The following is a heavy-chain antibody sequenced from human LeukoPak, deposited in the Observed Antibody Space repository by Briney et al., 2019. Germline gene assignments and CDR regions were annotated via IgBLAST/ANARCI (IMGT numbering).Heavy chain of an antibody. J-gene: IGHJ6*02. D-gene: IGHD6-19*01. CDR1: GYTFTGYY. CDR2: INPNSGGT. CDR3: ARKVVYSSGLTDYYGMDV. V-gene: IGHV1-2*02. Sequence: ASVKVSCKASGYTFTGYYMHWVRQAPGQGLEWMGWINPNSGGTSYAQKFQGRVTMTRDTSISTAYMELSRLRSDDTAVYYCARKVVYSSGLTDYYGMDVWGQGTTVTVSS.